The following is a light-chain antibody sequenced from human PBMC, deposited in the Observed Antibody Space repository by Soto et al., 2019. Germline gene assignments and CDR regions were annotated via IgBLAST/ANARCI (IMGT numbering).Light chain of an antibody. V-gene: IGKV1-5*03. CDR1: QGISSW. CDR2: KAS. CDR3: QQSYSSPYT. Sequence: DTQMTQSPSTLSASVGDRVTTLCRASQGISSWLAWYQQKPGKAPKLLIYKASTLESGVPSRFSGSGSGTEFTLTISSLHPEDFATYYCQQSYSSPYTFGQGTRLEIK. J-gene: IGKJ5*01.